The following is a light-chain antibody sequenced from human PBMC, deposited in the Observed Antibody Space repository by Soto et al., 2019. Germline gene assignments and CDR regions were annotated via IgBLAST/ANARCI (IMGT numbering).Light chain of an antibody. CDR2: VAS. V-gene: IGKV3-11*01. J-gene: IGKJ4*01. CDR3: QQRNNWTPALG. CDR1: QSVSSY. Sequence: EIVLTQSPATLSLSPGERATLSCRASQSVSSYLAWYQQKPGQAPRLLIYVASNRATSIPARFSGSGSGTDFTLTISSLAPEDFAVYCCQQRNNWTPALGFSGATKVEIK.